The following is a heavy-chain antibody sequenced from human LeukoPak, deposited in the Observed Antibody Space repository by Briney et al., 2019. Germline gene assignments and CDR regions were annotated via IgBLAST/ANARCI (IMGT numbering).Heavy chain of an antibody. CDR3: ARSPPPPYYDILTGYSQPPYFDY. Sequence: SETLSLTCTVSGGSISSGGYYWSWLRQHPGKGLEWIGYIYYSGSTYYNPSLKSRVTISVDTSKNQFSLKLSSVTAADTAVYYCARSPPPPYYDILTGYSQPPYFDYWGQGTLVTVSS. J-gene: IGHJ4*02. CDR1: GGSISSGGYY. V-gene: IGHV4-31*03. D-gene: IGHD3-9*01. CDR2: IYYSGST.